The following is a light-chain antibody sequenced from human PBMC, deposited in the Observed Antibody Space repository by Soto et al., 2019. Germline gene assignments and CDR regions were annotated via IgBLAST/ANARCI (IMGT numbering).Light chain of an antibody. V-gene: IGLV2-14*01. J-gene: IGLJ3*02. CDR1: SSDVGGYNY. CDR3: SSYTSSSSWV. Sequence: QSALTHPASVSGSPGQSITISCTGTSSDVGGYNYVSWYQQHPGKAPKLMIYEVSNRPSGVSNRFSGSKSGNTASLTISGLQAEDEADYYGSSYTSSSSWVFGGGTKVTVL. CDR2: EVS.